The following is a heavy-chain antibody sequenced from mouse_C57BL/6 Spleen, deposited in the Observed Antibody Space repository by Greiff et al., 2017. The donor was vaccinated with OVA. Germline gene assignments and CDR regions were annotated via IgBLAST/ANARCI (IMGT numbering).Heavy chain of an antibody. CDR3: ARGRDGYSAY. CDR2: INPYNGGT. D-gene: IGHD2-3*01. Sequence: VQLQQSGPVLVKPGASVKMSCKASGYKFTDYYMNWVKQSNGKSLEWIGVINPYNGGTSYNQKFKGKATLTVDKSSSTAYMELNSLTSEDSAVYYCARGRDGYSAYWGQGTLVTVSA. J-gene: IGHJ3*01. CDR1: GYKFTDYY. V-gene: IGHV1-19*01.